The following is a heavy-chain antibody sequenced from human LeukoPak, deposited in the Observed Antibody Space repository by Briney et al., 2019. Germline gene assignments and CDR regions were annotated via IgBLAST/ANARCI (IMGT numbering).Heavy chain of an antibody. Sequence: ASVTASCKASGYTFTAYYMHWVRQAPGQGLEWMGWIDSKNGDTKYAQKFQSRLTITRDTSIGIAYMELRSLTSDDTAVYYCASEAYCSGGRCSVQSVAPWDQGTPVTVSS. V-gene: IGHV1-2*02. D-gene: IGHD2-15*01. CDR3: ASEAYCSGGRCSVQSVAP. CDR2: IDSKNGDT. CDR1: GYTFTAYY. J-gene: IGHJ5*02.